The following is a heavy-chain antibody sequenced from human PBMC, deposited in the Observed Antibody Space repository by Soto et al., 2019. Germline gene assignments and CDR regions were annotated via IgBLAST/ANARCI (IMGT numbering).Heavy chain of an antibody. CDR2: ISGGGGST. D-gene: IGHD2-15*01. CDR3: AKEAYSDRASHLPT. CDR1: GFTFSSYA. Sequence: PGGSLRLSCAASGFTFSSYAMAWVRQAPGKGLEWVSSISGGGGSTYYADSVKGRLTISRDNSKNTLYLQMHSLKAEDTAVYYCAKEAYSDRASHLPTWGQGTLVTVSS. V-gene: IGHV3-23*01. J-gene: IGHJ5*02.